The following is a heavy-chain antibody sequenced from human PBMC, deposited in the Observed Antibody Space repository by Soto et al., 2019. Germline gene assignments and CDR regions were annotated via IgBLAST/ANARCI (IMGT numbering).Heavy chain of an antibody. V-gene: IGHV1-69*05. CDR2: IIPIFGTA. D-gene: IGHD1-1*01. J-gene: IGHJ6*02. Sequence: QVQLVQSGAEVKKPGSSVKVSCKASGGTFSSYAISWVRQAPGQGLEWMGGIIPIFGTANYAQKFQGRVTITXXEXTNXAYMELSSLRSEDTAVYYCAAGTTGTTDYYYGMDVWGQGTTVTVSS. CDR3: AAGTTGTTDYYYGMDV. CDR1: GGTFSSYA.